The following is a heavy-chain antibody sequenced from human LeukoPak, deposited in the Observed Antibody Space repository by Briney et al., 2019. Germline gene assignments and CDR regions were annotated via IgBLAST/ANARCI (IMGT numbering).Heavy chain of an antibody. J-gene: IGHJ4*02. Sequence: SQTLSLTCAISGDSVSSNSAAWNWIGQSPSRGLEWLGRTYYRSKWYNDYAVSVKSRITINPDTSKNQFSLQLNSVTPEDAAVYYCARQSNYYFGSWGQGTLVTVSS. CDR1: GDSVSSNSAA. V-gene: IGHV6-1*01. CDR2: TYYRSKWYN. CDR3: ARQSNYYFGS. D-gene: IGHD3-10*01.